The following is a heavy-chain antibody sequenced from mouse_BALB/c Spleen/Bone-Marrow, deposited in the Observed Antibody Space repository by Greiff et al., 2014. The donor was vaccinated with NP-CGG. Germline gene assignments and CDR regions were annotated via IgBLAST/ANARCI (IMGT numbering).Heavy chain of an antibody. CDR1: GFSLTSYG. Sequence: VKLMESGPGLVAPSQSLSITCTVSGFSLTSYGVHWVRQPPGKGLEWLGVIWAGGSTNYNSTLMSRLSISKDNSKSQVFLKMNSLQTDDAAMYYCARVYLWYFDVWGAGTMVTVSS. CDR3: ARVYLWYFDV. J-gene: IGHJ1*01. V-gene: IGHV2-9*02. CDR2: IWAGGST. D-gene: IGHD2-3*01.